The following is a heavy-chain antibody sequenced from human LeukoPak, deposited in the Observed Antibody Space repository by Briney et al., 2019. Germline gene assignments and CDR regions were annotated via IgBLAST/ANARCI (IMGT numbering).Heavy chain of an antibody. CDR3: ARDGSSLIYYYYYMDV. CDR1: GYTFTSYG. V-gene: IGHV1-18*01. J-gene: IGHJ6*03. CDR2: ISAYNGNT. Sequence: ASVKVSCKASGYTFTSYGISWVRQAPGQGLEWMGWISAYNGNTNYAQKLQGGVTMTTDTSTSTAYMELRSLRSDDTAVYYCARDGSSLIYYYYYMDVWGKGTTVTVSS. D-gene: IGHD1-26*01.